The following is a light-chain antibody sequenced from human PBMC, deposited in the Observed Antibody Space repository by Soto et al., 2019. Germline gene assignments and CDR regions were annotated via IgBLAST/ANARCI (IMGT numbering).Light chain of an antibody. Sequence: QTVVTQEPSFSVSPGGTVTLTCGLHSGSVSTSSYPSWYQQIPGQTPRTLIYSTNNRSSGVPDRFSGSILGNKAALTITGAKAAEDEGYYFIFYRGSGIYAFGAGTRLTV. J-gene: IGLJ7*01. CDR2: STN. CDR1: SGSVSTSSY. CDR3: IFYRGSGIYA. V-gene: IGLV8-61*01.